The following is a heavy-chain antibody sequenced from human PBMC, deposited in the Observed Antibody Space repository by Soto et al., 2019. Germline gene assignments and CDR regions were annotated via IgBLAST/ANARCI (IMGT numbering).Heavy chain of an antibody. CDR3: ASARKGPRMEEGFDF. CDR2: IHYSGSA. J-gene: IGHJ4*02. D-gene: IGHD2-8*01. CDR1: CGSVSSGGYD. Sequence: KSSETLSLTCTVSCGSVSSGGYDWNWIRQPPGRGLEWIGNIHYSGSANYNPSLKSRVTISVDTSKNQFSLKLSSVTAADTAVYYCASARKGPRMEEGFDFWGQGSLVTVSS. V-gene: IGHV4-61*08.